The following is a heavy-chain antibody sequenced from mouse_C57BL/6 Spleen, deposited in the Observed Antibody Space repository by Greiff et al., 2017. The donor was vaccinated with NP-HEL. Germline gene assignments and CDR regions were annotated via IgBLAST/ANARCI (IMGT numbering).Heavy chain of an antibody. CDR3: GIYYGYDGYAMDY. Sequence: EVKLEESGPGLVKPSQSLSLTCSVTGYSITSGYYWNWIRQFPGNKLEWMGYISYDGSNNYNPSLKNRISITRDTSKNQFFLKLNSVTTEDTATYYCGIYYGYDGYAMDYWGQGTSVTVSS. CDR1: GYSITSGYY. D-gene: IGHD2-2*01. J-gene: IGHJ4*01. CDR2: ISYDGSN. V-gene: IGHV3-6*01.